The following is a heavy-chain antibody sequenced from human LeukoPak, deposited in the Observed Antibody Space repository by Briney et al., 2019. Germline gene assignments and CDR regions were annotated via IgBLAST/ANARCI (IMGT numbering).Heavy chain of an antibody. CDR2: ISSSRSTI. J-gene: IGHJ4*02. Sequence: GGSLRLSCAAPGFTFGDYYRSWIREAPGEGGERVSYISSSRSTIYYADSVKGRFPISSDNAKNSLYLQMNSLRAEDTAVYYCARGGSVSYYFDYWGQGTLVTVSS. CDR1: GFTFGDYY. V-gene: IGHV3-11*04. CDR3: ARGGSVSYYFDY. D-gene: IGHD1-26*01.